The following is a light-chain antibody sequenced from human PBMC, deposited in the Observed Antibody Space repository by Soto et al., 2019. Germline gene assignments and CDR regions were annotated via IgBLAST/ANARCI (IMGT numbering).Light chain of an antibody. CDR1: QSVSSY. V-gene: IGKV3-11*01. J-gene: IGKJ5*01. CDR3: QQRRNWPIT. CDR2: DAS. Sequence: EIVLAQSPATLSLSPGERATLSCRASQSVSSYFAWYQQKPGQAPRLLIYDASTRATGIPARFSGSGSGTDFTLTISSLEPGDFGVYYCQQRRNWPITFGQGTRLQIK.